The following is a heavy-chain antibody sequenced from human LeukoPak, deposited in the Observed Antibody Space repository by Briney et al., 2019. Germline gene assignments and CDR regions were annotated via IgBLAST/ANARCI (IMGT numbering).Heavy chain of an antibody. J-gene: IGHJ4*02. V-gene: IGHV4-59*01. D-gene: IGHD3-16*02. CDR1: GGSISSYY. CDR3: ARAGLGELSPRYDC. CDR2: IYYSGST. Sequence: SETLSLTCTVSGGSISSYYWSWIRQPPGKGLEWIGYIYYSGSTNYNPSLKSRVTISVDTSKNQFSLKLSSVTAADTAVYYCARAGLGELSPRYDCWGQGTLVTVPS.